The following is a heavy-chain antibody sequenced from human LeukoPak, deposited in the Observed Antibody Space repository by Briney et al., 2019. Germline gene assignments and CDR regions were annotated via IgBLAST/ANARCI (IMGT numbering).Heavy chain of an antibody. Sequence: KPSETLSLTCTVSVDSVSSGSYYWSWIRQPPGRGLEWIGYIYYSGSTNYNPSLKSRVTISVDTSKNQFSLKLSSVTAADTAVYYCARVWFGELLFDPPDAFDIWGQGTMVTVSS. J-gene: IGHJ3*02. CDR3: ARVWFGELLFDPPDAFDI. D-gene: IGHD3-10*01. CDR2: IYYSGST. CDR1: VDSVSSGSYY. V-gene: IGHV4-61*01.